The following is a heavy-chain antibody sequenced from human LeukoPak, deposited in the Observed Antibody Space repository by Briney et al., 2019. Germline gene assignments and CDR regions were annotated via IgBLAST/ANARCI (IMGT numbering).Heavy chain of an antibody. V-gene: IGHV3-30*02. D-gene: IGHD2-15*01. CDR3: ANRGYCSGGSCPGDYYYYYMDV. CDR1: GFTFSSYG. J-gene: IGHJ6*03. Sequence: GGSLRLSCAASGFTFSSYGMHWVRQAPGKGLEWVAFIRYDGSNKYYADSVKGRFTISRDNSKNTLYLQMNSLRAEDTAVYYCANRGYCSGGSCPGDYYYYYMDVWGKGTTVTVSS. CDR2: IRYDGSNK.